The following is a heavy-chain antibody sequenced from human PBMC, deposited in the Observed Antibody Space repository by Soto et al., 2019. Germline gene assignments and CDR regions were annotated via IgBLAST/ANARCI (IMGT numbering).Heavy chain of an antibody. CDR2: MNPNSGNT. J-gene: IGHJ5*01. Sequence: ASVKVSCKASGYTFGNNDISWVRQATGQGLEWMGWMNPNSGNTGYAQKFQGRVSMTRNTSITTAYLELSRPRSDDTAIYYCARMSTSGTLYWFDPWGKGTLVTASS. CDR1: GYTFGNND. CDR3: ARMSTSGTLYWFDP. V-gene: IGHV1-8*01.